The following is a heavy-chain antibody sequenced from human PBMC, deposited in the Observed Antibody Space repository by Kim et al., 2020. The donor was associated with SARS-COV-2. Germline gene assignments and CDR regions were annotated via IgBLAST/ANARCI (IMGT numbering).Heavy chain of an antibody. D-gene: IGHD5-18*01. CDR1: GFTFSNAW. J-gene: IGHJ6*02. CDR3: TTDRGFSYGYAYYYYGMDV. CDR2: IKSKTDGGTT. V-gene: IGHV3-15*01. Sequence: GGSLRLSCAASGFTFSNAWMSWVRQAPGKGLEWVGRIKSKTDGGTTDYAAPVKGRFPISRDDSKNTLYLQMNSLKTEDTAVYYCTTDRGFSYGYAYYYYGMDVWGQGTTVTVSS.